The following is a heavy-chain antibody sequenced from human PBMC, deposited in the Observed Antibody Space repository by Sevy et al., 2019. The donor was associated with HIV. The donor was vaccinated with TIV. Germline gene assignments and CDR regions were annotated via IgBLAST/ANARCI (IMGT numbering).Heavy chain of an antibody. CDR1: GFTFSSYS. J-gene: IGHJ4*02. CDR3: ARFSSRVYFDY. Sequence: GGSLRLSCAASGFTFSSYSMNWVRQAPGKGLEWVSSISSSSYIYYADSVKGRFTISRDNAKNSLYLQMNSLRAEDTAVYYCARFSSRVYFDYWGQGTLVTVSS. CDR2: ISSSSYI. V-gene: IGHV3-21*01.